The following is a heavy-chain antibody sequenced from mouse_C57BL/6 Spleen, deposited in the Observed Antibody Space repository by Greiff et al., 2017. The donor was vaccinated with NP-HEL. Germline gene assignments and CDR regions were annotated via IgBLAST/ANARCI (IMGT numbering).Heavy chain of an antibody. CDR2: IDPSDSYT. V-gene: IGHV1-50*01. Sequence: QVQLQQPGAELVKPGASVKLSCKASGYTFTSYWMQWVKQRPGPGLEWIGEIDPSDSYTNYNQKFKGKATLTVDTSSSTAYMQLSSLTSEDSAVYYCANWDYFDYWGQGTTLTVSS. J-gene: IGHJ2*01. CDR3: ANWDYFDY. D-gene: IGHD4-1*01. CDR1: GYTFTSYW.